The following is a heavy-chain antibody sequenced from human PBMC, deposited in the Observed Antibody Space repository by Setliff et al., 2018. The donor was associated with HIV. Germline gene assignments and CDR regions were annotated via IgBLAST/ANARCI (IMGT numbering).Heavy chain of an antibody. CDR3: TRDKGYAFDI. J-gene: IGHJ3*02. Sequence: PGGSLRLSCEASGFTFNSYSMNWVRQAPGKGLEWVGFIRSKAYGGTTEYAASVKDRFTVPRDDSKSIAYLQINSLKTEDTAVYYCTRDKGYAFDIWGQGTMVTVSS. D-gene: IGHD5-18*01. CDR2: IRSKAYGGTT. CDR1: GFTFNSYS. V-gene: IGHV3-49*04.